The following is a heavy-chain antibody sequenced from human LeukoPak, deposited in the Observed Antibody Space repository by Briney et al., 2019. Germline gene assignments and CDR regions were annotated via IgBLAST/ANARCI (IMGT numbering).Heavy chain of an antibody. CDR2: INPNSGGT. CDR1: GYTFTGCY. D-gene: IGHD6-13*01. V-gene: IGHV1-2*02. CDR3: ARDLGSAAGTGFDY. Sequence: GASVKVSCKASGYTFTGCYMHWVRQAPGQGLEWMGWINPNSGGTNYAQKFQGRVTMTRDTSISTAYMELSRLRSDDTAVYYCARDLGSAAGTGFDYWGQGTLVTVSS. J-gene: IGHJ4*02.